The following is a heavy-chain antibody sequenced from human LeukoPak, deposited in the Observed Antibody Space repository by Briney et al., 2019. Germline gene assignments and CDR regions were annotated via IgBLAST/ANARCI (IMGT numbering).Heavy chain of an antibody. D-gene: IGHD6-19*01. J-gene: IGHJ2*01. CDR1: GGSIISSSYY. Sequence: PSETPSLTCTVSGGSIISSSYYWGWIRQPPGKGLEWIGSIYYSGSTYYNPSLKSRVTISVDTSKNQFSLKLSSVTAADTAVYYCARVESSGWYLYFDLWGRGTLVTVSS. CDR2: IYYSGST. CDR3: ARVESSGWYLYFDL. V-gene: IGHV4-39*07.